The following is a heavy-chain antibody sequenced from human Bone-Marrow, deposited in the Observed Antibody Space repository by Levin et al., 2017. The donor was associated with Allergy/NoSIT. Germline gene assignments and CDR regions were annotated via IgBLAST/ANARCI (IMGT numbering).Heavy chain of an antibody. Sequence: GESLKISCAASGFTFSDYGMHWVRQAPGKGLEWVAVISYDESNTYYADSVKGRFTISRDSSKNTLYLQMNSLRPDDTAVYYCAKGRWGGTYPHDAFDIWGQGTM. CDR3: AKGRWGGTYPHDAFDI. CDR2: ISYDESNT. J-gene: IGHJ3*02. D-gene: IGHD1-26*01. V-gene: IGHV3-30*18. CDR1: GFTFSDYG.